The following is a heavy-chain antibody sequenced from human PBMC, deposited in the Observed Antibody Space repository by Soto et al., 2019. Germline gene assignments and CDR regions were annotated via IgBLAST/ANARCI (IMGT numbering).Heavy chain of an antibody. CDR1: GYTFTSYG. V-gene: IGHV1-18*04. CDR3: ARDIHSVPNSSGEERTFDI. CDR2: ISAYNGNT. Sequence: GASVKVSCKASGYTFTSYGISWVRQAPGQGLEWVGWISAYNGNTNYAQKLQGRVTMTTDTSTSTAYMELRSLRSDDTAVYYCARDIHSVPNSSGEERTFDIWGQGTMVTVSS. J-gene: IGHJ3*02. D-gene: IGHD3-22*01.